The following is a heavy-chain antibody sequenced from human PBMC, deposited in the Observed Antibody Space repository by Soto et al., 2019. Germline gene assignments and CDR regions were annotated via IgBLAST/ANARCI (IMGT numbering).Heavy chain of an antibody. V-gene: IGHV1-8*01. CDR2: MNPNSGNT. J-gene: IGHJ5*02. Sequence: QVQLVQSGAEVKKPGASVKVSCKASGYTFTSYDINWVRQATGQGLEWMGWMNPNSGNTGYAQKFQGRVTMTRNTSISTAYMELSSLTSAAPAVYYCATDSSAAGTAWFDPWGQGTLVTVSS. CDR1: GYTFTSYD. CDR3: ATDSSAAGTAWFDP. D-gene: IGHD6-13*01.